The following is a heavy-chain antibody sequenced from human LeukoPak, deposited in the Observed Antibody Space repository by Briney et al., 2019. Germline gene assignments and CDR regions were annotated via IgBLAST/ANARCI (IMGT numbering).Heavy chain of an antibody. V-gene: IGHV3-7*04. CDR3: TRGHLGGGY. D-gene: IGHD3-16*01. Sequence: GGSLRLSCAASGFTFSTFWMKWGRQAPGKGLERVADIQEDGSEKYYVDSVKGRFTISRENAQKSLYLQMNSLRAEDTAVYYCTRGHLGGGYWGQGTLVTVSS. CDR1: GFTFSTFW. CDR2: IQEDGSEK. J-gene: IGHJ4*02.